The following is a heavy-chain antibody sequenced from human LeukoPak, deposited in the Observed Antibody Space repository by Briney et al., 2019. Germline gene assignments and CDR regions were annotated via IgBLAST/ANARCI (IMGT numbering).Heavy chain of an antibody. D-gene: IGHD1-26*01. J-gene: IGHJ4*02. CDR1: GFTFSSYA. V-gene: IGHV3-23*01. Sequence: GGSLRLSCAASGFTFSSYAMSWVRLAPGKGLEWVSAISGSGGSTYYADSVKGRFTISRDNSKNTLYLQMNSLRAEDTAVYYCATQKPKLWELGIDYWGQGTLVTVSS. CDR2: ISGSGGST. CDR3: ATQKPKLWELGIDY.